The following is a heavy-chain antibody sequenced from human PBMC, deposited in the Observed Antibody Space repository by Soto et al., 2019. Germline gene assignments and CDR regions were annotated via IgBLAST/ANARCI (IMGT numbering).Heavy chain of an antibody. CDR2: INSDGSIT. CDR3: ARSTWQNYFDY. J-gene: IGHJ4*02. V-gene: IGHV3-74*01. Sequence: EVQLVESGGGLVQPGGSLRLSCAASGFTFGTYWMHWVRQAPGTGLVWVSRINSDGSITNYADSVKGRFSISRDNAKNTLYLQIKSLSAEAPAVYYCARSTWQNYFDYWGQGTLVTVSS. CDR1: GFTFGTYW.